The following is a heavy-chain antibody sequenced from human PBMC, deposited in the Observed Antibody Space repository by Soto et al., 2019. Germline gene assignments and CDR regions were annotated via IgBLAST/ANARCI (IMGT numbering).Heavy chain of an antibody. Sequence: SETLSLTCAVYGGSFSSYHWSWIRQTPGKGLEWIGEINHLTTTNYNPSLKSPVIISLDTPKNQFSLKLSSVTAADTAVYYCARGYDTALAPIFWGQGILVTVSS. CDR3: ARGYDTALAPIF. CDR1: GGSFSSYH. D-gene: IGHD5-18*01. V-gene: IGHV4-34*01. CDR2: INHLTTT. J-gene: IGHJ4*02.